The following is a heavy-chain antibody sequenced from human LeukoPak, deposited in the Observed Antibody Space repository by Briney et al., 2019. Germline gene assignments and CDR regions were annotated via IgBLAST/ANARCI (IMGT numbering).Heavy chain of an antibody. Sequence: GGTLRLSCTASGFTFSTYGMNWVHQAPGKGLEWVSAISGRDGNTYYADSVKGRFTISRDNSKNTLYLQMNSLRAEDTAVYYCARALRIYYYFDYWGQGTLVTVSS. CDR2: ISGRDGNT. D-gene: IGHD1-26*01. CDR3: ARALRIYYYFDY. J-gene: IGHJ4*02. V-gene: IGHV3-23*01. CDR1: GFTFSTYG.